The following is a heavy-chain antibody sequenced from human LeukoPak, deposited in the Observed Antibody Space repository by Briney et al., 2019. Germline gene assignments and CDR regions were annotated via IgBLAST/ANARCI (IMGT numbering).Heavy chain of an antibody. V-gene: IGHV3-7*01. CDR1: GFTFSSYW. CDR3: ARGEFAWIQGSYGTNV. J-gene: IGHJ6*02. CDR2: IKRDGSEK. Sequence: PGGSLRLSCTASGFTFSSYWMSWVRQTPGKGLEWVANIKRDGSEKYYVDSAKGRFTISRDNAKNSMYLQMNSLRGEDTAVYYCARGEFAWIQGSYGTNVWGRGTTVTVS. D-gene: IGHD5-18*01.